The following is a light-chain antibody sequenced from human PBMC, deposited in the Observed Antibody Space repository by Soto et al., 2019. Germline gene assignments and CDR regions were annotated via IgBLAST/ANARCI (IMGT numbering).Light chain of an antibody. CDR3: KQYANSIQIT. CDR1: QSVGTY. Sequence: EIVVTHCPATLSASPGKRATLSCGASQSVGTYIAWYKQKPGLAARLVMFDSSTRATGIPDRFSGSGSGTDFTLTISRLDPEDFAVYFCKQYANSIQITFCQGT. J-gene: IGKJ5*01. V-gene: IGKV3D-20*01. CDR2: DSS.